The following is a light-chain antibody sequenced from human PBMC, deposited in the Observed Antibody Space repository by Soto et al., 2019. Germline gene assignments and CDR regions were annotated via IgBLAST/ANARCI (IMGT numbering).Light chain of an antibody. Sequence: APGQTARITCGGNNIGTKRVHWYQQKPGQAPVLVVYDDSDRPSGIPERFSGSNSGNTATLTVSRVEAGDEADYYCQVWDSTGDHYVFGTGTKVTVL. CDR3: QVWDSTGDHYV. V-gene: IGLV3-21*02. J-gene: IGLJ1*01. CDR1: NIGTKR. CDR2: DDS.